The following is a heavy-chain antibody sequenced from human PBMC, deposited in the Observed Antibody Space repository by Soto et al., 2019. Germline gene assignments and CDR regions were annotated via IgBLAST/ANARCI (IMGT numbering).Heavy chain of an antibody. Sequence: XSGKVSFKASRYTFTYYFIHWVRQAPGQGLEWMGWINPNGGGTNYAPNFQGRVTLTRDTSISTAYMELNKLRPDDTAVYYCARDAYGGNPGTFWGQGTLVTVSS. D-gene: IGHD2-21*01. CDR1: RYTFTYYF. CDR3: ARDAYGGNPGTF. J-gene: IGHJ4*02. V-gene: IGHV1-2*02. CDR2: INPNGGGT.